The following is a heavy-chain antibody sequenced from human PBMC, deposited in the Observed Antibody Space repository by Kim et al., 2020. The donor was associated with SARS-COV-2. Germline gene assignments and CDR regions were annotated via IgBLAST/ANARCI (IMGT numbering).Heavy chain of an antibody. V-gene: IGHV1-69*13. D-gene: IGHD3-22*01. CDR3: APEVHYYDSSGKWKNWFDP. Sequence: SVKVSCKASGGTFSSYAISWVRQAPGQGLELMGGIIPIFGTANYAQKFQGRVTITADESTSTAYMELSSLRSEDTAVYYCAPEVHYYDSSGKWKNWFDPWGQGTLVTVSS. J-gene: IGHJ5*02. CDR2: IIPIFGTA. CDR1: GGTFSSYA.